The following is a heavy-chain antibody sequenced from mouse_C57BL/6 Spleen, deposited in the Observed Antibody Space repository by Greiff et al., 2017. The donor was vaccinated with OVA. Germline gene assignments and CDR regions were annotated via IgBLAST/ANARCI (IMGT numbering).Heavy chain of an antibody. D-gene: IGHD1-1*01. Sequence: VQLKESGPELVKPGASVKISCKASGYAFSSSWMNWVKQRPGKGLEWIGRIYPGDGDTNYNGKFKGKATLTADKSSSTAYMQLSSLTSEDSAVYFCARSGETTVVAPMDYWGQGTSVTVSS. CDR3: ARSGETTVVAPMDY. CDR2: IYPGDGDT. CDR1: GYAFSSSW. V-gene: IGHV1-82*01. J-gene: IGHJ4*01.